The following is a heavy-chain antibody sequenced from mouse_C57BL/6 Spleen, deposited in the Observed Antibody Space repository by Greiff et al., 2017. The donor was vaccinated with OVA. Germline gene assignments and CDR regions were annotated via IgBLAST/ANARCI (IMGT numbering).Heavy chain of an antibody. CDR2: IDPSDSYT. D-gene: IGHD3-2*02. V-gene: IGHV1-69*01. Sequence: VQLQQPGAELVMPGASVKLSCKASGYTFTSYWMHWVKQRPGQGLEWIGEIDPSDSYTNYNQKFKGKSTLTVDKSSSTAYMQLSSLTSEDSAVYYCASERVDSSGYRRAWFAYWGQGTLVTVSA. J-gene: IGHJ3*01. CDR1: GYTFTSYW. CDR3: ASERVDSSGYRRAWFAY.